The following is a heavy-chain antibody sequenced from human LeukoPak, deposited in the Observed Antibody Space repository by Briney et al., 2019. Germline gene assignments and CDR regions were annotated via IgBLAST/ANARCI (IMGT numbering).Heavy chain of an antibody. D-gene: IGHD6-19*01. V-gene: IGHV3-21*01. Sequence: GGSLRLSCAASGFIFSSYSMNWVRQAPGKGLEWVSSISPSSTYIYYADSMKGRFTISRDNAKNSLYLQMNSLRAEDTTVYYCARDSVWRGPPIAVAGTDFWGRGTLVTVSS. CDR2: ISPSSTYI. CDR1: GFIFSSYS. J-gene: IGHJ4*02. CDR3: ARDSVWRGPPIAVAGTDF.